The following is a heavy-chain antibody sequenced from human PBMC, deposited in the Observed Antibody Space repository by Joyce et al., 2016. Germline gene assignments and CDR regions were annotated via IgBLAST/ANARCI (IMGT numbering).Heavy chain of an antibody. CDR3: ARGVFYDFWSGHFDY. CDR1: GDSLSSSPYY. D-gene: IGHD3-3*01. CDR2: IYTSGTT. J-gene: IGHJ4*02. Sequence: QVQLQESGPGLVKPSQTLSLTCTVSGDSLSSSPYYWSWIRQPAGKGLEWIGRIYTSGTTNYSPSIDSRVTISLDTSKNQFSLKLTSVTAADTAVYYCARGVFYDFWSGHFDYWGQGTRVTVSS. V-gene: IGHV4-61*02.